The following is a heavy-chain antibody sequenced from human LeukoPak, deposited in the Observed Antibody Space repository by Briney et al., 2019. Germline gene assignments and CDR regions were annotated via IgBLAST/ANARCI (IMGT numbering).Heavy chain of an antibody. Sequence: SVKVSCKASGGTFSSYAISWLRQAPGQGLEWMGRIIPIFGTANYAQKFQGRVTITTDESTSTAYMELSSLRSEDTAVYYCARDLGIAAARPEWWGQGTLVTVSS. D-gene: IGHD6-13*01. V-gene: IGHV1-69*05. CDR2: IIPIFGTA. CDR1: GGTFSSYA. CDR3: ARDLGIAAARPEW. J-gene: IGHJ4*02.